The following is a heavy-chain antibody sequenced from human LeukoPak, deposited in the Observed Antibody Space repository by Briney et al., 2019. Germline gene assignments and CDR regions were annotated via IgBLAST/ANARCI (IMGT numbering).Heavy chain of an antibody. J-gene: IGHJ4*02. CDR1: GFTFSSYS. CDR2: ISSSSRYI. Sequence: PGGSLRLSCAASGFTFSSYSMNWVRQAPGKGLEWVSSISSSSRYIYYADSVKGRFTISRDNAKNSLYLQMNSLRAEDTAVYYCAREYDANYYDSSGYYENLDYWGQGTLVTVSS. D-gene: IGHD3-22*01. CDR3: AREYDANYYDSSGYYENLDY. V-gene: IGHV3-21*01.